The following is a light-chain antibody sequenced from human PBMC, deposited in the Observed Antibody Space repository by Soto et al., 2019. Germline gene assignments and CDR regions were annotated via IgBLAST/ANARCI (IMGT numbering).Light chain of an antibody. CDR2: EVR. J-gene: IGLJ1*01. CDR3: SSYAGTNNYV. V-gene: IGLV2-14*01. Sequence: QSVLTQPAAVSGPPGQSITISCTGTSSDVGRYNYVSWYQQHPGKAPKLMVYEVRNRPSGVSNRFSASKSGDTASLTVSGLQAEDEADYYCSSYAGTNNYVFGIGTKVTVL. CDR1: SSDVGRYNY.